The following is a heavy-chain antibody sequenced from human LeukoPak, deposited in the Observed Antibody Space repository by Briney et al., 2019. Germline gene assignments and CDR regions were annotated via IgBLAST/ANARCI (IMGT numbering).Heavy chain of an antibody. J-gene: IGHJ4*02. V-gene: IGHV1-24*01. D-gene: IGHD2-15*01. CDR2: FDPEEGET. CDR3: ATEVVVDAATPVLFDY. CDR1: GNTLSELS. Sequence: GASVKVSCKVSGNTLSELSIHWVRQAPGKGLEWMGGFDPEEGETTHAQKFQGRVTMTEDTSTDTAYMELSSLRSEDTAVYYCATEVVVDAATPVLFDYWGPGTLVTVSS.